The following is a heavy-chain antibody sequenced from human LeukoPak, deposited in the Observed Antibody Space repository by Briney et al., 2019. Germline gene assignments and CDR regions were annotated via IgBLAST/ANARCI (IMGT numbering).Heavy chain of an antibody. J-gene: IGHJ4*02. D-gene: IGHD4-17*01. CDR3: ASTTGGY. Sequence: PGGSLRLSCAASGFTFSNYWMHWVRQAPGKGLVWVSRINSDGSNTSYADSVKGRFTTSRDNARNTLYLQMNSLGAGDTAVYYCASTTGGYWGQGTLVIVSS. CDR1: GFTFSNYW. CDR2: INSDGSNT. V-gene: IGHV3-74*01.